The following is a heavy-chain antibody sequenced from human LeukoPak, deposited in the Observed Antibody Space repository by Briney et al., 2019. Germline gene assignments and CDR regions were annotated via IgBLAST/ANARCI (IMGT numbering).Heavy chain of an antibody. J-gene: IGHJ4*02. CDR3: ARGGIRFLEWSTVDY. V-gene: IGHV1-18*01. CDR2: ISAYNGNT. CDR1: GYTFTSYG. Sequence: ASVKVSCKASGYTFTSYGISWVRQAPGQGLGWMGWISAYNGNTNYAQKLQGRVTMTTDTSTSTAYMDLRSLRSDDTAVYYCARGGIRFLEWSTVDYWGQGTLVTVSS. D-gene: IGHD3-3*01.